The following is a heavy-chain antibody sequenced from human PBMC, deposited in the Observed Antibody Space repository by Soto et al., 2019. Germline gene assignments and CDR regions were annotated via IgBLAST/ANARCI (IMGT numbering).Heavy chain of an antibody. CDR2: ISYDGSNK. Sequence: PGGSLRLSCAASGFSFSSYGMHWVRQAPGKGLEWVAVISYDGSNKYYADSVKGRFTISRDNSKNTLYLQMNSLRAEDTAVYYCAKELAVGRSDYGMDVWGQGTTVTVSS. CDR1: GFSFSSYG. V-gene: IGHV3-30*18. CDR3: AKELAVGRSDYGMDV. J-gene: IGHJ6*02. D-gene: IGHD6-19*01.